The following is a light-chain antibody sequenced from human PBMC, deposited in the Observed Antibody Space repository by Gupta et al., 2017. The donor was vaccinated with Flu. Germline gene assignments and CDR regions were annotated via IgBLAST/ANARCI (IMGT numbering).Light chain of an antibody. Sequence: ATLSGSPGERATLSCRASQSVRSNLAWYQQKPGQAPRLLIYGASTRATGIPARFSGSGSGTEFTLTISSRQSEDFAVYYCQQYNNWPRRTFGQGTKVEIK. J-gene: IGKJ1*01. CDR3: QQYNNWPRRT. V-gene: IGKV3-15*01. CDR1: QSVRSN. CDR2: GAS.